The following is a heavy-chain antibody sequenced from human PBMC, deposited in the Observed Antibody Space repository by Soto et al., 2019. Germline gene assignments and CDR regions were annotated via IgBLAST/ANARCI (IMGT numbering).Heavy chain of an antibody. V-gene: IGHV3-53*01. J-gene: IGHJ6*02. CDR2: IYSGGNT. D-gene: IGHD5-18*01. Sequence: EVQLVESGGGLIQPGGSLRLSCAASGFSVSSNYMSWVRQAPGKGLEWVSDIYSGGNTHYADSVKDRFTISRDNSKNTRYLQMNRLRAEDTAVYYCARDSPWIPYYHYGMDVWGQGTTVTVSS. CDR3: ARDSPWIPYYHYGMDV. CDR1: GFSVSSNY.